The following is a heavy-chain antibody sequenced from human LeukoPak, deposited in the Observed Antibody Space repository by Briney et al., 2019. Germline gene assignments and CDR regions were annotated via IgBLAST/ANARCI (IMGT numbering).Heavy chain of an antibody. V-gene: IGHV3-30*02. J-gene: IGHJ4*02. D-gene: IGHD3-22*01. CDR1: GFTFSSYG. CDR3: AKETGPRRYYSDSSGYRPYYFDY. CDR2: IRYDGSNK. Sequence: GGSLRLSCAASGFTFSSYGMHWVRQAPGKGLEWVAFIRYDGSNKYYADSVKGRFTISRDNSQNTLYLQMNSLRGEDTAVYYCAKETGPRRYYSDSSGYRPYYFDYWGQGTLVTVSS.